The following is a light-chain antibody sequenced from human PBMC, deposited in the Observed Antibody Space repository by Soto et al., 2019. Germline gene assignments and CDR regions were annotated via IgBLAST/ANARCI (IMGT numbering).Light chain of an antibody. V-gene: IGKV3-11*01. CDR2: DAY. CDR1: QSVSSY. CDR3: QQRSNWLAIT. J-gene: IGKJ5*01. Sequence: DIVLTQSPATLSLSPGDRATLPCRASQSVSSYLAWYQQKPGQAPRLLIYDAYNRATGSPDRFSGSGSGTEFTLPISSLEPEDFAVYYCQQRSNWLAITFGQGTRVEIK.